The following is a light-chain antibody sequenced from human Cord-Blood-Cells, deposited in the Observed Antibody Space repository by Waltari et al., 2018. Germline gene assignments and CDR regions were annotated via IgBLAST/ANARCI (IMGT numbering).Light chain of an antibody. V-gene: IGLV2-14*01. CDR2: DVI. J-gene: IGLJ3*02. CDR1: SSDVGGHNY. CDR3: SSYTSSSTLV. Sequence: QSALTQPASVSGSPGQSIPISCTGTSSDVGGHNYVSWYQQHPGKAPKLMIYDVIKPPSGVSNRFSGSKSGNTASLTISGLQAEDEADYYCSSYTSSSTLVFGGGTKLTVL.